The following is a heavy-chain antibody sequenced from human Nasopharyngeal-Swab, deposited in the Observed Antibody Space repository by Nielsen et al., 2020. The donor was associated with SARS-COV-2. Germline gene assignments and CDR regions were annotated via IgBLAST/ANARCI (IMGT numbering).Heavy chain of an antibody. J-gene: IGHJ5*02. CDR2: INPSGGST. CDR3: ARQICIAAAGNLMGTCHWFNP. Sequence: ASVKVSCKASGYTFTSYYMHWVRQAPRQGLEWMGIINPSGGSTSYAQKFQGRVTMTRDTSTSTVYMELSSLRSEDTAVYYCARQICIAAAGNLMGTCHWFNPWGQGTLVTVSS. D-gene: IGHD6-13*01. CDR1: GYTFTSYY. V-gene: IGHV1-46*01.